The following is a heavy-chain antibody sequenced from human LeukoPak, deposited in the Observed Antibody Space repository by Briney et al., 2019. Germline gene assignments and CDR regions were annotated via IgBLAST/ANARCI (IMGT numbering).Heavy chain of an antibody. CDR3: ARTGYSSSWYDY. CDR1: GFTFSSYW. V-gene: IGHV3-74*01. CDR2: INSDGSST. Sequence: GGSLRLSCAASGFTFSSYWMHWVRQAPGKGLVRVSRINSDGSSTSYADSVKGRFTISRDNAKNTLYLQMNSLRAEDTAVYYCARTGYSSSWYDYWGQGTLVTVSS. J-gene: IGHJ4*02. D-gene: IGHD6-13*01.